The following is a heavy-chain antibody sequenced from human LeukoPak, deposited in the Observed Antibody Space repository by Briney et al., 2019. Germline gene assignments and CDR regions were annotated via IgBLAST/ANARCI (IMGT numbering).Heavy chain of an antibody. CDR3: AIPVDIVATTHPGYFGY. J-gene: IGHJ4*02. CDR1: GGTFSSYA. D-gene: IGHD5-12*01. CDR2: IIPIFGTA. Sequence: SVKVSCKASGGTFSSYAISWVRQAPGQGLEWMGGIIPIFGTANYAQKFQGRVTITADESTSTAYMELSSLRSEDTAVYYCAIPVDIVATTHPGYFGYWGQGTLVTVSS. V-gene: IGHV1-69*13.